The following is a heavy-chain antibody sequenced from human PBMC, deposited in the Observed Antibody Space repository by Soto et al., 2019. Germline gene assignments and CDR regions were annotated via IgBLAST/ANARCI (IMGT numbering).Heavy chain of an antibody. D-gene: IGHD2-15*01. J-gene: IGHJ4*02. CDR3: AKDVVVVVAATDY. V-gene: IGHV3-23*01. CDR2: ISGSGGST. Sequence: EVQLLESGGGLVQPGGSLRLSCAASGFTFSSYAMRWVRQAPGKGLEWVSAISGSGGSTYYADSVKGRFTISRDNSKNTLYLQMNSLRAEDTAVDYCAKDVVVVVAATDYWGQETLVTVCS. CDR1: GFTFSSYA.